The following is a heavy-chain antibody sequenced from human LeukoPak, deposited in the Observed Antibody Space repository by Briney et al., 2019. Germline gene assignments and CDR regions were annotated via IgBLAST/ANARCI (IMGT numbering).Heavy chain of an antibody. V-gene: IGHV3-48*03. D-gene: IGHD5-18*01. CDR3: AREESVVQLWLTRKGQSLEIDY. J-gene: IGHJ4*02. Sequence: GGSLRLSCAASGFTFSSYEMNWVRQAPGKGLEWVSYITSSGSSMYYADSVKGRFTISRDNAKNSLYLQMNSLRAEDTAVYYCAREESVVQLWLTRKGQSLEIDYWGQGTLVTVSS. CDR1: GFTFSSYE. CDR2: ITSSGSSM.